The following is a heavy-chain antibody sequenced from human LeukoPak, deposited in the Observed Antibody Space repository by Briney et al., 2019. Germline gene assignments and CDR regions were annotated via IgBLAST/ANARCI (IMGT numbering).Heavy chain of an antibody. V-gene: IGHV3-9*03. CDR1: GFPFDDYA. CDR3: AKDIGPDYYDSSGYDY. J-gene: IGHJ4*02. CDR2: ICWNSGSI. D-gene: IGHD3-22*01. Sequence: GGSLRLSCAASGFPFDDYAMHWVRHAPGKGLEWVSGICWNSGSIGYADSVQGRFTISRDNGKNSLYLQINSLRAEDMALYYCAKDIGPDYYDSSGYDYWGEGTLVTVSS.